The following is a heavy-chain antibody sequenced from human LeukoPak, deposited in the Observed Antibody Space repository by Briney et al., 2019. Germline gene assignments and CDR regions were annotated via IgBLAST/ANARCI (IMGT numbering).Heavy chain of an antibody. J-gene: IGHJ4*02. Sequence: GGSLRLSXAASGFTFSSYGMHWVRQAPGKGLEWVAVIWYDGSNKYYADSVKGRFTISRDNSKNTLYLQMDSLRAEDTAVYYCAKDGYYGSGPLDYWGQGTLVTVSS. D-gene: IGHD3-10*01. CDR3: AKDGYYGSGPLDY. CDR1: GFTFSSYG. CDR2: IWYDGSNK. V-gene: IGHV3-33*06.